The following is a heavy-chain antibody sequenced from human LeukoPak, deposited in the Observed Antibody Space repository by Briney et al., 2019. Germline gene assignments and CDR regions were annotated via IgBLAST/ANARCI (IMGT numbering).Heavy chain of an antibody. V-gene: IGHV4-59*01. D-gene: IGHD3-9*01. CDR1: GGSISNYY. Sequence: SETLSLTCTVSGGSISNYYWSWIRQPPGRGLEWIGYIYYSGSTNYNPSLKSRVTISVDTSKNQFSLKLSSVTAADTAVYYCAAGATYYDILTGYPSSYAFDIWGQGTMVTVSS. J-gene: IGHJ3*02. CDR3: AAGATYYDILTGYPSSYAFDI. CDR2: IYYSGST.